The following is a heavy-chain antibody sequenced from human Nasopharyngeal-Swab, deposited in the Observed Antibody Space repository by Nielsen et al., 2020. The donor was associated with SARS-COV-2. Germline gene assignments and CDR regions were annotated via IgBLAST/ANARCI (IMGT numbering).Heavy chain of an antibody. V-gene: IGHV1-46*01. D-gene: IGHD2-21*02. Sequence: ASVKVSCKASGYTLTSYYIPWVRQAPGQGLEWMGIINPSGGSTSYAQKFQGRVTMTRDTSTSTVYMELSSLRSEDTAVYHCARTEGSHCGGDCYSNWFDPWGQGTLVTVSS. CDR2: INPSGGST. CDR1: GYTLTSYY. J-gene: IGHJ5*02. CDR3: ARTEGSHCGGDCYSNWFDP.